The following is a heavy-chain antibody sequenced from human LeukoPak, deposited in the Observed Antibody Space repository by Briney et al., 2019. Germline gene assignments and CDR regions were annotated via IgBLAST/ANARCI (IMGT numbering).Heavy chain of an antibody. V-gene: IGHV2-70*11. CDR2: IDWDDDK. CDR3: ARTHRYSSGWYYFDY. Sequence: SGPTLVKPTQTLTLTCTFSGFSLSTSGMCVSWIRQPPGKALGWLARIDWDDDKYYSTSLKTRLTISKDTSKNQVVLTMTNMDPVDTATYYCARTHRYSSGWYYFDYWGQGTLVTVSS. CDR1: GFSLSTSGMC. D-gene: IGHD6-19*01. J-gene: IGHJ4*02.